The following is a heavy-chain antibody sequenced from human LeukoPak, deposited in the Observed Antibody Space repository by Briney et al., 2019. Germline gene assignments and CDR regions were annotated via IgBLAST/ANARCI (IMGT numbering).Heavy chain of an antibody. V-gene: IGHV3-48*02. CDR1: AFTFSGYS. D-gene: IGHD1-26*01. CDR2: SSSSSSTI. Sequence: QSGGSLRLSCAASAFTFSGYSMNWVRQAPGKGLEWFSCSSSSSSTIYYADSVKGRFTISRDNAKNSLYLQMNSLRDEDTAVYYCARGPGDFDASDIWGQGTMVTVSS. J-gene: IGHJ3*02. CDR3: ARGPGDFDASDI.